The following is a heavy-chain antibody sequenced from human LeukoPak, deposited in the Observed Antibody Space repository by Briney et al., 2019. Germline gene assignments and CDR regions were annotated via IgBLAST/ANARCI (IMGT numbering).Heavy chain of an antibody. Sequence: SETLSLTCTVSGGSISSYYWSWIRQSPGKGLEWIGYIYYSGSTNYNPSLKSRVTISVDTSKNQFSLKLSSVTAADTAVYCCARGDILTGSPFDYWGQGTLVTVSS. CDR2: IYYSGST. D-gene: IGHD3-9*01. J-gene: IGHJ4*02. CDR1: GGSISSYY. CDR3: ARGDILTGSPFDY. V-gene: IGHV4-59*01.